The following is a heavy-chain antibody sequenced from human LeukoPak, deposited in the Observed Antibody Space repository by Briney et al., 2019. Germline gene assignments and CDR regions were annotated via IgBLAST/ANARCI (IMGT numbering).Heavy chain of an antibody. J-gene: IGHJ4*02. Sequence: GGSLRLSCAASGFTFSSYSMNWVRQAPGKGLEWVSYISSTGSTIYYADSVRGRFTISRDNAKNSLYLQMNSLRAEDTAVYYCARASLYSGSQNFDYWGQGTLVTVSS. V-gene: IGHV3-48*01. CDR2: ISSTGSTI. D-gene: IGHD1-26*01. CDR1: GFTFSSYS. CDR3: ARASLYSGSQNFDY.